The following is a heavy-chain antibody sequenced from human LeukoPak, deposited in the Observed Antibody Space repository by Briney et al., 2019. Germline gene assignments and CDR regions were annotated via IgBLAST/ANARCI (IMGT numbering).Heavy chain of an antibody. Sequence: PGGSLRLSCAASGFTFSSYAMHWVRQAPSKGLEWVAVISYDGSNKYYADSVKGRFTISRDNSKNTLYLQMNSLRAEDTAVYYCARNRDPIVVVPAAPDYWGQGTLVTVSS. CDR3: ARNRDPIVVVPAAPDY. CDR1: GFTFSSYA. J-gene: IGHJ4*02. CDR2: ISYDGSNK. D-gene: IGHD2-2*01. V-gene: IGHV3-30-3*01.